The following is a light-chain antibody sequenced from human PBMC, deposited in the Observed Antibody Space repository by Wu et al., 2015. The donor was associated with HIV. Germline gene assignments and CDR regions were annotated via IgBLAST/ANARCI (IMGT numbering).Light chain of an antibody. Sequence: EIVMTQSPATLSVSLGKRATLSCRASQSVSSNLAWYQQKPGQALRLLIHDVSSRATGIPARFSGSGSGTDFTLTINNLEPEDFAVYYCQQASNWPLTFGQGTRLEIK. CDR1: QSVSSN. CDR3: QQASNWPLT. J-gene: IGKJ5*01. V-gene: IGKV3-11*01. CDR2: DVS.